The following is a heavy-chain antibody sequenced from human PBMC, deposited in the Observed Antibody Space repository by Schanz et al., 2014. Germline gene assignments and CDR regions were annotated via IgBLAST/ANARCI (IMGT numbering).Heavy chain of an antibody. CDR1: GFSVSTNY. J-gene: IGHJ4*02. CDR3: AKEKGDCSSTSCSYYFDY. D-gene: IGHD2-2*01. CDR2: IYINSGST. V-gene: IGHV3-53*01. Sequence: EVQLVESGGGLIQPGGSLRLSCAVSGFSVSTNYMSWVRQAPGKGLEWVSSIYINSGSTNYADSVKGRFIISRDSSKNTLFLQMNSLRAEDTAVYYCAKEKGDCSSTSCSYYFDYWGQGTLVTVSS.